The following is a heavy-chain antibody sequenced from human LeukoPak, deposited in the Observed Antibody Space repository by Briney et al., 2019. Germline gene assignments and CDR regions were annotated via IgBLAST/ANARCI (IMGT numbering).Heavy chain of an antibody. CDR3: ARDPFVCSGGSCYPH. CDR2: ISSSSSYI. D-gene: IGHD2-15*01. Sequence: GGSLRLSCAASGFTFSSYSMNWVRQAPGKGLEWVSSISSSSSYIYYADSVKGRFTISRDNAKNSLYRQMNSLRAEDTAVYYCARDPFVCSGGSCYPHWGQGTLVTVSS. CDR1: GFTFSSYS. J-gene: IGHJ4*02. V-gene: IGHV3-21*01.